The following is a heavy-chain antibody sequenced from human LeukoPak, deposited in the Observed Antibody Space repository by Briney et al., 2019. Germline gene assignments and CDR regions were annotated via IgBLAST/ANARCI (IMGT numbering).Heavy chain of an antibody. CDR1: GGTFSSYA. CDR3: ARTLVRGDTANYYYYYGMDV. J-gene: IGHJ6*02. V-gene: IGHV1-69*13. CDR2: IIPIFGTA. Sequence: GTSVKVSCKASGGTFSSYAISWVRQAPGQGLEWMGGIIPIFGTANYAQKFQGRVTITADESTSTAYMELSSLRSKDTAVYYCARTLVRGDTANYYYYYGMDVWGQGTTVTVSS. D-gene: IGHD3-10*01.